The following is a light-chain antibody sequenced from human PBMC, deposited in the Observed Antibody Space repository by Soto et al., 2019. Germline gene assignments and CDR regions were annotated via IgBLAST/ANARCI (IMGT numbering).Light chain of an antibody. Sequence: DIQMAQSPSSLSASVGDRVTITCLASQSITRFLNWYQQKPGKAPPLLIYAASTLQSGVPSRFSGSGSGTHFTLTISSLQPEDFATYYCQQNYSPPPITFGQGTRLEIK. CDR1: QSITRF. J-gene: IGKJ5*01. V-gene: IGKV1-39*01. CDR3: QQNYSPPPIT. CDR2: AAS.